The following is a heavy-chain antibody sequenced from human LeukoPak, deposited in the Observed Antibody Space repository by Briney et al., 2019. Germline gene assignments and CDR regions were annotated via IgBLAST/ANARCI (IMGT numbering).Heavy chain of an antibody. CDR3: ARDIPLPDIVATAYPGYYFDY. CDR1: GYTFTSYY. V-gene: IGHV1-46*01. D-gene: IGHD5-12*01. CDR2: INPSGGST. Sequence: ASVKVSCKASGYTFTSYYMHWVRQAPGQGLEWMGIINPSGGSTSYAQKFQGRVTITRDMSTSTVYMELSSLRSEDTAVYYCARDIPLPDIVATAYPGYYFDYWGQGTLVTVSS. J-gene: IGHJ4*02.